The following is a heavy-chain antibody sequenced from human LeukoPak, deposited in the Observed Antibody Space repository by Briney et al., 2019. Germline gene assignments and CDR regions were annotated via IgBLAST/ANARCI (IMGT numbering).Heavy chain of an antibody. D-gene: IGHD2-8*01. Sequence: SGTLSLTCAVYGGSFSGYYWSWIRQPPGKGLEWIGEINHSGSTNYNPSLKSRVTISVDTSKNQFSLKLSSVTAADTAVYYCARVYEEQKHWFDPWGQGTLVTVSS. CDR1: GGSFSGYY. J-gene: IGHJ5*02. CDR2: INHSGST. CDR3: ARVYEEQKHWFDP. V-gene: IGHV4-34*01.